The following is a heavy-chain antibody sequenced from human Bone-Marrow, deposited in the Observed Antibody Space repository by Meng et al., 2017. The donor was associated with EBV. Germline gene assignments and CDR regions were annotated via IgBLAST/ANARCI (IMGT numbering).Heavy chain of an antibody. V-gene: IGHV4-39*01. CDR3: ARPFPSWQSPRLDPFGA. CDR2: VHYTGST. J-gene: IGHJ5*02. D-gene: IGHD6-19*01. CDR1: GASISSFYY. Sequence: ESGPGLGQPAGPRSPTWSVSGASISSFYYWGWIRQPPGRGLEWIGSVHYTGSTYYSPSLKSRVTVSVDTSKNQFSLRLTSVTAADTAVYYCARPFPSWQSPRLDPFGAWGQGTLVTVSS.